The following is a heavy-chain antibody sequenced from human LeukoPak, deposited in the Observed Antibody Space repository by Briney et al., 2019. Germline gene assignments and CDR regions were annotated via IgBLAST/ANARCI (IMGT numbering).Heavy chain of an antibody. J-gene: IGHJ4*01. V-gene: IGHV3-48*04. D-gene: IGHD5-24*01. CDR1: GFTFSTYS. CDR3: AKDRIPDGRYSIDF. CDR2: ISSSSSTI. Sequence: GGSLRLSCAASGFTFSTYSMNWVRQAPGKGLEWVAYISSSSSTINYADSVKGRLTISRDNAKNTLYLQMNSLRAEDTALYYCAKDRIPDGRYSIDFWGQGTLVIVSS.